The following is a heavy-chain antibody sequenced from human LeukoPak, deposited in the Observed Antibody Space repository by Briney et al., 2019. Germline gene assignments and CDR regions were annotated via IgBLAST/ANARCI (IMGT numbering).Heavy chain of an antibody. D-gene: IGHD3-22*01. CDR3: ARDAIDSSGFDFDY. V-gene: IGHV3-11*01. CDR1: GFTFSDYY. CDR2: ISTSAGTI. J-gene: IGHJ4*02. Sequence: GESLRLSCAASGFTFSDYYMTWIRQAPGKGLEWISYISTSAGTIYYADSVKGRFTISRDNAKNSLYLQMNSLRAEDTAVYYCARDAIDSSGFDFDYWGREPWSPSPQ.